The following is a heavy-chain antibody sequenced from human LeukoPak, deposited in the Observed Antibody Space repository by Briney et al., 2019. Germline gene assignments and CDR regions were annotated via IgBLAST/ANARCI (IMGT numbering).Heavy chain of an antibody. V-gene: IGHV3-23*01. CDR2: ISGSGGST. CDR3: AGDSSGYYYL. Sequence: EGTLRLSCAASGFTFSSYAMSWVRQAPGKGLEWVSAISGSGGSTYYADSVKGRFTISRDNSKNTLYLQMNSLRAEDTAVYYCAGDSSGYYYLRGQGTLVTVSS. CDR1: GFTFSSYA. J-gene: IGHJ4*02. D-gene: IGHD3-22*01.